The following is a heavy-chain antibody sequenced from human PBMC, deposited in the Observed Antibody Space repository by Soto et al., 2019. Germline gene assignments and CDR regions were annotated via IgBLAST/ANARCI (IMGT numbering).Heavy chain of an antibody. V-gene: IGHV5-51*01. D-gene: IGHD6-19*01. CDR2: IYPGDSDT. CDR1: GYSFTSYW. CDR3: TRAGQKYSSLYYYGMDV. Sequence: PGESLKISCKGSGYSFTSYWIGWVRQMPGKGLEWMGIIYPGDSDTRYAASVKGRFTISRDDSKSIAYLQMNSLKTEDTAVYYCTRAGQKYSSLYYYGMDVWGQGTTVTVSS. J-gene: IGHJ6*02.